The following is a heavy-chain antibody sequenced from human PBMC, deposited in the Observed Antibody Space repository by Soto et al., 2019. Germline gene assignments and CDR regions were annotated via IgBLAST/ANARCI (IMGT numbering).Heavy chain of an antibody. D-gene: IGHD3-3*01. CDR3: ASYHYYDFWIGSRHYMDA. J-gene: IGHJ6*03. Sequence: QVHLEQWGAGLLKPSETLSLTCAVYGGSLSGYFWSWVRQPPGKGLEWIGEINHSGSTNYNPSLKSRVTISAGTSKHQFSLRLSSVTAADSGIYYCASYHYYDFWIGSRHYMDAWGKGTTVTVSS. CDR2: INHSGST. V-gene: IGHV4-34*01. CDR1: GGSLSGYF.